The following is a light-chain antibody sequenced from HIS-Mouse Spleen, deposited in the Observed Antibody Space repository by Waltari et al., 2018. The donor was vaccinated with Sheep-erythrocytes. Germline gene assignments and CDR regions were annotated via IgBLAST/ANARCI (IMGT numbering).Light chain of an antibody. CDR1: KLGDKY. J-gene: IGLJ2*01. V-gene: IGLV3-1*01. CDR3: QAWDSSTAV. Sequence: SYELTQPPSVSVSPAPPASITCSRAKLGDKYAYWYQQKPGQSPVLVIYQDSKRPSGIPERFSGSNSGNTATLTISGTQAMDEADYYCQAWDSSTAVFGGGTKLTVL. CDR2: QDS.